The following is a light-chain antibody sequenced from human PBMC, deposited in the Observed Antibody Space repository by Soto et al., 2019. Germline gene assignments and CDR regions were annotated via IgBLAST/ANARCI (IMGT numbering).Light chain of an antibody. Sequence: QSVLTQPASVSGTPGQSITISCTGTSSVVGSYNLVSWYQQHPGKAPNLMIYEGSKRPSGVSDRFSGSKSGNTASLTISGLQAEDEADYYCYSYAGSRAFGLYVFGTGTKVTVL. J-gene: IGLJ1*01. V-gene: IGLV2-23*03. CDR2: EGS. CDR1: SSVVGSYNL. CDR3: YSYAGSRAFGLYV.